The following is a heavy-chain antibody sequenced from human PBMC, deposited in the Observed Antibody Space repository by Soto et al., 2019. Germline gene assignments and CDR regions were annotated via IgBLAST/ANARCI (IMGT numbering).Heavy chain of an antibody. CDR3: ARDKSSWLHDAFDI. Sequence: GGSLRLSCAASGFTFSDYYMSWIRQAPGKGLEWVSYISSSGSTIYYADSVKGRFTISRDNAKNSLYLQMNSLRAEDTAVYYCARDKSSWLHDAFDIWGLGTMVTVSS. CDR2: ISSSGSTI. CDR1: GFTFSDYY. V-gene: IGHV3-11*01. D-gene: IGHD6-13*01. J-gene: IGHJ3*02.